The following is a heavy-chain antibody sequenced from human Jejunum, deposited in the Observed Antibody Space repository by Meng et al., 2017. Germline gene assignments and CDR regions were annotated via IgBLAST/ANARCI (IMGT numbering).Heavy chain of an antibody. Sequence: QVQLVQSGADVKKPGASVKVSCKASGYTFTGYDINWVRQATGQGLEWMGWMNPDSVTTGYAQKFQGRVTLTWDTSISTAYMKLSSLRSDDTAVYYCARSRGALANCDYWGQGTLVTVSS. D-gene: IGHD1-26*01. CDR2: MNPDSVTT. CDR1: GYTFTGYD. CDR3: ARSRGALANCDY. V-gene: IGHV1-8*01. J-gene: IGHJ4*02.